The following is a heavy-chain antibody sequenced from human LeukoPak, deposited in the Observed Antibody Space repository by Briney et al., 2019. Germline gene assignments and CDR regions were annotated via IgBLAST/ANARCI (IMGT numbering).Heavy chain of an antibody. Sequence: PSETLSLTCTVSGGSIHSYWSWIRQPAGKGLEWIGRIYTSGSTNYNPSLKSRVTISVDTSKNQFSLKLSSVTAADTAVYYCARGRSPAISMVRGVRASSWFDPWGQGTLVTVSS. CDR3: ARGRSPAISMVRGVRASSWFDP. CDR1: GGSIHSY. J-gene: IGHJ5*02. V-gene: IGHV4-4*07. D-gene: IGHD3-10*01. CDR2: IYTSGST.